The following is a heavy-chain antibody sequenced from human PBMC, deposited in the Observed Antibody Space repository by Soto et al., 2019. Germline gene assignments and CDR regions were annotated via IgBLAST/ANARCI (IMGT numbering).Heavy chain of an antibody. CDR1: GGSISSYY. Sequence: SETLSLTCTVSGGSISSYYWSWIRQPPGKGLEWIGYIYYSGSTNYNPSLKSRVTISVDTSKNQFSLKLSSVTAADTAVYYCARAWNYDILTGYYTHNWFDPWGQGTLVTVS. CDR3: ARAWNYDILTGYYTHNWFDP. CDR2: IYYSGST. J-gene: IGHJ5*02. D-gene: IGHD3-9*01. V-gene: IGHV4-59*01.